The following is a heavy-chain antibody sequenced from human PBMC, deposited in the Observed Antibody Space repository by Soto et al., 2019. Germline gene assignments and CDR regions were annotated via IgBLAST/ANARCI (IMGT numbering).Heavy chain of an antibody. V-gene: IGHV3-73*01. D-gene: IGHD5-12*01. Sequence: GGSLRLSCSASGVTLSGSTMHWVRQASGKGLEWVGRIRSKVNSYATAYAASVKGRFTISRDDSENTAYLQMNSLKTEDTAVYYCTTSGYDTFVNYWGQGTLVTVSS. CDR2: IRSKVNSYAT. CDR1: GVTLSGST. CDR3: TTSGYDTFVNY. J-gene: IGHJ4*02.